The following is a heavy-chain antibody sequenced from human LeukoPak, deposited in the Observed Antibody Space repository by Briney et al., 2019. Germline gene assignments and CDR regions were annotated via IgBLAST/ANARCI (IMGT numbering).Heavy chain of an antibody. CDR1: GFAFSSYS. CDR2: IGSSGSAI. CDR3: ARDRRPGAFDI. Sequence: PGGSLRLSCAASGFAFSSYSMNWVRQAPGKGLEWVSYIGSSGSAIHYADSVKGRFTISRDNAKNSLYLQMNSLRAEDTAVYYCARDRRPGAFDIWGQGTMVTVSS. V-gene: IGHV3-48*01. J-gene: IGHJ3*02. D-gene: IGHD6-25*01.